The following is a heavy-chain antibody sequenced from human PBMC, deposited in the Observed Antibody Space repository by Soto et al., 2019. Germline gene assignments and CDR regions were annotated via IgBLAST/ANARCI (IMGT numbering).Heavy chain of an antibody. V-gene: IGHV1-2*04. CDR2: INPKSGGA. Sequence: ASVKVSCKASGYSFTDYHIHCVRQAPGQGLEWLGRINPKSGGASTAQKLQGWVTMTTDTSISTASMELTRLTSDDTAIYYCARGDSTDCSNGVCSLFYNQDMDVWGQGTTVTVSS. CDR1: GYSFTDYH. CDR3: ARGDSTDCSNGVCSLFYNQDMDV. D-gene: IGHD2-8*01. J-gene: IGHJ6*02.